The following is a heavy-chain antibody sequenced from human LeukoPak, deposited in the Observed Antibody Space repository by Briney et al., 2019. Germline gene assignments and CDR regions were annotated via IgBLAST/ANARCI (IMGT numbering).Heavy chain of an antibody. V-gene: IGHV3-30*02. CDR3: ATGYDFWSGYYQDY. CDR2: IRYDGSNK. D-gene: IGHD3-3*01. Sequence: GGSLRLSCAASGFTFSSYGMHWVRQAPGKGLEWVAFIRYDGSNKYYADSVKGRFTISRDNSKNTLYLQMNSLRAEDTAVYYCATGYDFWSGYYQDYWGQGTLVTVS. J-gene: IGHJ4*02. CDR1: GFTFSSYG.